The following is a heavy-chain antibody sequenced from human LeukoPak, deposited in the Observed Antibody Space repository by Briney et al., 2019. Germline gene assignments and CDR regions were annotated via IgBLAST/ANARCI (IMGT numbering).Heavy chain of an antibody. V-gene: IGHV3-11*01. CDR3: AKDTGILEWFGELSNFDY. Sequence: KPGGSLRLSCAASGFTISDYYMSWIRQAPGKGLEWVSYISSSGSTIYYADSVKGRFTISRDNAKNSLYLQMNSLRAEDTAVYYCAKDTGILEWFGELSNFDYWGQGTLVTVSS. J-gene: IGHJ4*02. CDR2: ISSSGSTI. D-gene: IGHD3-10*01. CDR1: GFTISDYY.